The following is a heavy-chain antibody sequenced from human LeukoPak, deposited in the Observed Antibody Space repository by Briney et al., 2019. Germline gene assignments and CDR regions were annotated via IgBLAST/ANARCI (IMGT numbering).Heavy chain of an antibody. V-gene: IGHV1-18*01. D-gene: IGHD3-3*01. CDR2: ISAYNGNT. J-gene: IGHJ3*02. Sequence: ASVKVSCKASGYTFTSYDISWVRQAPGQGLEWMGWISAYNGNTNYAQKLQGRVTMTTDTSTSTAYMELRSLRSDDTAVYYCARDVDFWSGEDAFDIWGQGTMVTVSS. CDR1: GYTFTSYD. CDR3: ARDVDFWSGEDAFDI.